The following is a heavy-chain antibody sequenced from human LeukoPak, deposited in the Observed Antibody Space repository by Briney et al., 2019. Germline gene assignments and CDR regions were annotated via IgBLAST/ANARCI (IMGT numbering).Heavy chain of an antibody. V-gene: IGHV4-39*01. CDR3: ARMSVFWYFDR. CDR2: YYYSANT. CDR1: GGSISSSIYY. J-gene: IGHJ2*01. Sequence: KPSETLSLTCTVSGGSISSSIYYWGWIRQPPGKGLEWIGKYYYSANTYYNPALKSRVTISVDTSKNQFSLNLRSVTAADTAVYYCARMSVFWYFDRWGRGTLVTVSS.